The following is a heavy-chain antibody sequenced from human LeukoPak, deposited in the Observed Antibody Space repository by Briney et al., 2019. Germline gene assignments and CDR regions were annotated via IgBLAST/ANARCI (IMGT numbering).Heavy chain of an antibody. Sequence: WASVKVSCKASGYTFTSYGISWVRQAPGQGLEWMGWISAYNGNTNYAQKLQGRVTMTTDTSTSTAYMELRSLRSDDTAVYYCARDAAYYDFWSGYDYWGQGTLVTVSS. CDR3: ARDAAYYDFWSGYDY. J-gene: IGHJ4*02. D-gene: IGHD3-3*01. CDR2: ISAYNGNT. V-gene: IGHV1-18*01. CDR1: GYTFTSYG.